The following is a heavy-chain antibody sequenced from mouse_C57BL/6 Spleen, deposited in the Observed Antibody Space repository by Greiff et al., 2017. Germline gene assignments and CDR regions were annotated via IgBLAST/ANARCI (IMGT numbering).Heavy chain of an antibody. Sequence: QVQLQQSGAELVKPGASVKLSCKASGYTFTSYWMHWVKQRPGQGLEWIGMIHPNSGSTNYNEKFKSKATLTVDKSSSTAYMQLSSLTSEDSAVYYCASNWDVLWFAYWGQGTLVTVSA. D-gene: IGHD4-1*01. CDR2: IHPNSGST. CDR3: ASNWDVLWFAY. CDR1: GYTFTSYW. V-gene: IGHV1-64*01. J-gene: IGHJ3*01.